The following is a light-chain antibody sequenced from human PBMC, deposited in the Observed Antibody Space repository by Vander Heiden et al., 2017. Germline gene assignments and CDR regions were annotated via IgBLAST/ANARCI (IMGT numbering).Light chain of an antibody. CDR1: QSLLHSNGYNY. CDR3: RQALPTPPT. Sequence: DIVMTQSPLSLPVTPGEPASISCRSSQSLLHSNGYNYLDWYLQKPGQSPQLLIYLVSNRASGVPDRFRGRGSGTDFTLRISRVEAEAVGVYYCRQALPTPPTLGQGTKLEIK. J-gene: IGKJ2*01. CDR2: LVS. V-gene: IGKV2-28*01.